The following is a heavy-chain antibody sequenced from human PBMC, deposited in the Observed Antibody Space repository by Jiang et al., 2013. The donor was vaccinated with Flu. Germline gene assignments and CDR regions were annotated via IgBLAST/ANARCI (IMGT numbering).Heavy chain of an antibody. CDR1: GGSISSYY. Sequence: SGSGLVKPSETLSLTCTVSGGSISSYYWSWIRQPPGKGLEWIGYIYYSGSTNYNPSLKSRVTISVDTSKNQFSLKLSSVTAADTAVYYCARAWSRGGYFDYWGQGTLVTVSS. CDR3: ARAWSRGGYFDY. CDR2: IYYSGST. J-gene: IGHJ4*02. D-gene: IGHD3-3*01. V-gene: IGHV4-59*01.